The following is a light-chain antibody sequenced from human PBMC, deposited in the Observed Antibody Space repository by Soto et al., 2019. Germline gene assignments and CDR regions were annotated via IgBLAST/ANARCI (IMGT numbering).Light chain of an antibody. CDR3: ATWADSLNALYV. Sequence: QSVLTQPPSASGTPGQKVTISCSGSISKIGSNTVNWFQHLPGTAPKLLIYGNHQRPSGVPDLFSGSKSGISASLAISGLQSEDEADYYCATWADSLNALYVFGTGTKVTVL. V-gene: IGLV1-44*01. J-gene: IGLJ1*01. CDR2: GNH. CDR1: ISKIGSNT.